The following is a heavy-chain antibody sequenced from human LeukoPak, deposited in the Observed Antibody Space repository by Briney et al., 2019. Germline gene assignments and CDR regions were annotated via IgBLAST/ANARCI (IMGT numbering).Heavy chain of an antibody. V-gene: IGHV1-18*01. CDR1: GYTFTNYG. CDR3: ARSYYYDSSGYYGRVFDY. CDR2: ISAYNGNT. D-gene: IGHD3-22*01. Sequence: ASVKVSCKASGYTFTNYGISWVRQAPGQGLEWMGWISAYNGNTNFAQKLQGRVTMTTETSTSTAYMELRSLRSEDTAVYYCARSYYYDSSGYYGRVFDYWGQGTLVTVSS. J-gene: IGHJ4*02.